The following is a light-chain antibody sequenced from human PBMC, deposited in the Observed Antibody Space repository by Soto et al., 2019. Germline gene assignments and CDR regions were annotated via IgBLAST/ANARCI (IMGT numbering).Light chain of an antibody. CDR3: QQYGSSPT. V-gene: IGKV3-20*01. CDR2: GAS. Sequence: EIVLTQSPGPLSFSPGERATLSCRASQSVSSSYLAWYQQKPGQAPRLLIYGASTRATGIPDRFSGSGSGTDFTLTISRLEPEDFAVYYCQQYGSSPTFGQGTKVEIK. CDR1: QSVSSSY. J-gene: IGKJ1*01.